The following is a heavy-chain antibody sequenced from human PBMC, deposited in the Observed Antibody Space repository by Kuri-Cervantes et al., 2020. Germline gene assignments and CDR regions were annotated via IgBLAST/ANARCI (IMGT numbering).Heavy chain of an antibody. J-gene: IGHJ4*02. CDR3: AKADCSVISCYVTDY. V-gene: IGHV4-59*06. CDR1: GGSISSYY. Sequence: SETLSLTCTVSGGSISSYYWSWIRQPPGKGLEWIGYIYYSGSTYYNPSLKSRVTISVDTSKNQFSLKLSSVTAADTAVYYCAKADCSVISCYVTDYWGQGTLVTVSS. CDR2: IYYSGST. D-gene: IGHD2-2*01.